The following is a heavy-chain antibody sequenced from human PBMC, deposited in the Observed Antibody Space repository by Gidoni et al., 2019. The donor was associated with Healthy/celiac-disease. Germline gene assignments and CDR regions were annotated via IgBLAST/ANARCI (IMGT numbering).Heavy chain of an antibody. CDR3: ARSIYATTVTTYDY. CDR1: GYSFTSYW. CDR2: IYPGDSDT. Sequence: AHLAQPCAVVYKPGASLKISCKGSGYSFTSYWIGWVRQMPGKGLEWMGIIYPGDSDTRYSPSFQGQVTISADKSISTAYLQWSSLKASDTAMYYCARSIYATTVTTYDYWGQGTLVTVSS. D-gene: IGHD4-17*01. V-gene: IGHV5-51*01. J-gene: IGHJ4*02.